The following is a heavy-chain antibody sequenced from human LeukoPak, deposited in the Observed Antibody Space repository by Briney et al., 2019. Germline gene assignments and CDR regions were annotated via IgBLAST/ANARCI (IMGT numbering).Heavy chain of an antibody. Sequence: PSETLSLTCAVYGGSFRGYYWSWIRQPPGKGLEWIGEIDHSRRTNSNPSLKSRVTISVDMSKNQFSLRLSSVTAADTAVYYCARKSIVTAGRKPYDYWDQGTLVTVSP. CDR3: ARKSIVTAGRKPYDY. D-gene: IGHD6-13*01. J-gene: IGHJ4*02. V-gene: IGHV4-34*01. CDR2: IDHSRRT. CDR1: GGSFRGYY.